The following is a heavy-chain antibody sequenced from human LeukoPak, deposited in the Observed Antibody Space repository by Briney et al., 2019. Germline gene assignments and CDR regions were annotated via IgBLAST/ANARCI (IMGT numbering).Heavy chain of an antibody. CDR3: ARDLLHIVVVTGFDP. CDR2: INPNSGGT. CDR1: GYTFTGYY. V-gene: IGHV1-2*02. D-gene: IGHD2-21*02. J-gene: IGHJ5*02. Sequence: ASVKVSCKASGYTFTGYYMHWVRQAPGQGLEWMGWINPNSGGTNYAQKFQGRVTMTRDTSISTAYMELSRLRSDDTAVYYCARDLLHIVVVTGFDPWGQGTLVTVSS.